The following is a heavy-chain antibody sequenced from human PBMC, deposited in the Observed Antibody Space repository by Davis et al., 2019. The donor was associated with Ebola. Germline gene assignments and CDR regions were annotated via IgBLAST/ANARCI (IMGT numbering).Heavy chain of an antibody. CDR2: INPDSGGT. CDR1: GYTLTGSY. V-gene: IGHV1-2*02. D-gene: IGHD3-22*01. J-gene: IGHJ4*02. CDR3: ARFGSTYFYDNYGYAFDY. Sequence: ASVTVSCMASGYTLTGSYMHWLRQAPGQGLEWMGWINPDSGGTNSAQKFQGRVTMTRDTSISTAYMELSSLTSDDTAVYYCARFGSTYFYDNYGYAFDYWGQGTLVTVSS.